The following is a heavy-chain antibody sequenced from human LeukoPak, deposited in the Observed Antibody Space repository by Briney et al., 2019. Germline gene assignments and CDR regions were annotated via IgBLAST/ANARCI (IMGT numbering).Heavy chain of an antibody. Sequence: GASVKVSCKASGYTFTSYDINWVRQATGQGLEWMGWMNPNSGNTGYAQKFQGRVTMTRNTSISTAYMELNSLRAEDTAVYYCARALAPEVGSTPDYWGQGTLVTVSS. CDR3: ARALAPEVGSTPDY. J-gene: IGHJ4*02. D-gene: IGHD1-26*01. V-gene: IGHV1-8*01. CDR1: GYTFTSYD. CDR2: MNPNSGNT.